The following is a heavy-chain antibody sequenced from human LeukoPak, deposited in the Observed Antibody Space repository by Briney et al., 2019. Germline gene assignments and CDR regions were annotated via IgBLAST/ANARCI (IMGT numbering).Heavy chain of an antibody. CDR2: INRSGST. CDR1: GFTFSSYD. V-gene: IGHV4-34*01. J-gene: IGHJ4*02. D-gene: IGHD6-19*01. Sequence: GSLRLSCAASGFTFSSYDMTWARQPPGKGLEWIGEINRSGSTNYNPSLKSRVTISVDTSKNQFSLKLSSVTAADTAVYYCARVTDSGIAVAGIDYWGQGTLVTVSS. CDR3: ARVTDSGIAVAGIDY.